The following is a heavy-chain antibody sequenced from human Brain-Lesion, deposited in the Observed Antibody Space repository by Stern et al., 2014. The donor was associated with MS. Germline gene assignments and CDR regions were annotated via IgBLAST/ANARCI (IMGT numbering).Heavy chain of an antibody. Sequence: VQLVESGPGLVKPSQTLSLTCTVSGGAVSSGDRYWSWIRQHPEKGLEWIGYISYSGNPYYNPSLESRVTISMDRSKNQFSLKLRSVTAADTAVYYCARVTEFLRFFYPDYWGQGIRVTVSS. CDR3: ARVTEFLRFFYPDY. CDR2: ISYSGNP. CDR1: GGAVSSGDRY. D-gene: IGHD3-3*01. V-gene: IGHV4-31*03. J-gene: IGHJ4*02.